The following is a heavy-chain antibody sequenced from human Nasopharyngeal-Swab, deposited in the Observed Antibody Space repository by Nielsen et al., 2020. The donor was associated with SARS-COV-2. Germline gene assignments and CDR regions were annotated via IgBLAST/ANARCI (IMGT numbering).Heavy chain of an antibody. Sequence: GESLKISCAASGYTFSDYYMSWIRQAPGKGLEWVSYISSSSSNIYYAASVKGRFTISRDNAKNSLYLQMNSLRPADTAVYYCARDSKDTAMIIVYYYYGMDVWGQGTTVTVSS. D-gene: IGHD5-18*01. J-gene: IGHJ6*02. CDR1: GYTFSDYY. CDR2: ISSSSSNI. V-gene: IGHV3-11*01. CDR3: ARDSKDTAMIIVYYYYGMDV.